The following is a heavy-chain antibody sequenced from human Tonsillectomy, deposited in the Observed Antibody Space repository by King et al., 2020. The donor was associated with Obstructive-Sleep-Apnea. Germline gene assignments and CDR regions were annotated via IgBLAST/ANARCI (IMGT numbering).Heavy chain of an antibody. CDR1: GFTFSNYA. J-gene: IGHJ4*02. D-gene: IGHD3-3*01. Sequence: VQLVESGGGLVQPGGSLRLSCAASGFTFSNYAMSWVRQAPGKGLEWVSAISGSGGSTYYADSVKGRFTFSRDNSKNTLFLQMISLRAEDTAVYYCAKEVLKGVVSAVPDYWGQGTLVTVSS. CDR2: ISGSGGST. CDR3: AKEVLKGVVSAVPDY. V-gene: IGHV3-23*04.